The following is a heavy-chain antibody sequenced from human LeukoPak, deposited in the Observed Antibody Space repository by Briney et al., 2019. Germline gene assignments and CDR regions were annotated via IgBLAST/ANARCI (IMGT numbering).Heavy chain of an antibody. D-gene: IGHD6-13*01. V-gene: IGHV4-4*07. J-gene: IGHJ4*02. Sequence: SETLSLTCTVSGGSISSYYWSWIRQPAGKGLEWIGRIYSSGSTNYDPSLKSRVTMSVDTSKNQFSLKLSSVTAADTAVYYCARHRGIAVTGPRFDYWGQGTLVTVSS. CDR1: GGSISSYY. CDR2: IYSSGST. CDR3: ARHRGIAVTGPRFDY.